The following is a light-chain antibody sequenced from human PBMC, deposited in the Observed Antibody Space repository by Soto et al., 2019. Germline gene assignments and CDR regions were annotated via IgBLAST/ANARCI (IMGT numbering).Light chain of an antibody. Sequence: EIVMTQSPATLSVSPGERATLSCRASQSVSSNLAWYQQKPGQAPRLLIYGASTRATGIPARLSGSGSGTEFTLTISSLQSGDFAVYYGQQYNNWPQTFGQGTKVEIK. V-gene: IGKV3-15*01. CDR3: QQYNNWPQT. CDR1: QSVSSN. CDR2: GAS. J-gene: IGKJ1*01.